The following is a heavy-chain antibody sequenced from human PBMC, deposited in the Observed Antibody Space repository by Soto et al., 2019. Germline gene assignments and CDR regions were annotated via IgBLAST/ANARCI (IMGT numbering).Heavy chain of an antibody. CDR3: ARGDGDTPANYYYYGMDV. CDR2: IIPIFGTA. CDR1: GGTFSSYA. Sequence: QVQLVQSGAEVKKPGSSVKVSCKASGGTFSSYAISWVRQAPGQGLEWMGGIIPIFGTANYAQKFQGRVTITADESTSTAYMELSSLRSEDTAVYYCARGDGDTPANYYYYGMDVWGQGTTVTVSS. V-gene: IGHV1-69*01. J-gene: IGHJ6*02.